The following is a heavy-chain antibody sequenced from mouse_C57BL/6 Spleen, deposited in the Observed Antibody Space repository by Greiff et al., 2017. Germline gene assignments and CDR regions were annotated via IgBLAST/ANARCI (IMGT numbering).Heavy chain of an antibody. CDR1: GFTFSSYA. D-gene: IGHD2-4*01. J-gene: IGHJ4*01. Sequence: EVQGVESGGGLVKPGGSLKLSCAASGFTFSSYAMSWVRQTPEKRLEWVATISDGGSYTYYPDNVKGRFTIARDNAKNNLYLQMSHLKSEDTAMYYCARRYYDLYAMDYWGQGTSVTVSS. V-gene: IGHV5-4*03. CDR2: ISDGGSYT. CDR3: ARRYYDLYAMDY.